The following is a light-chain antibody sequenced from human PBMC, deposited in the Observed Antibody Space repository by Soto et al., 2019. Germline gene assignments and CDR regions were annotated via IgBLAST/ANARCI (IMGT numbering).Light chain of an antibody. Sequence: QFALTQPASVSGSPGQSITISCTGTSSDVGGFNYVSWYQQHPGKAPKLMIYDVTNRPSGVSYRFSGSKSGNTASLTISGLQAEDEADYYCNSYTSSSTYVLGTGTKVTVL. CDR2: DVT. J-gene: IGLJ1*01. V-gene: IGLV2-14*03. CDR3: NSYTSSSTYV. CDR1: SSDVGGFNY.